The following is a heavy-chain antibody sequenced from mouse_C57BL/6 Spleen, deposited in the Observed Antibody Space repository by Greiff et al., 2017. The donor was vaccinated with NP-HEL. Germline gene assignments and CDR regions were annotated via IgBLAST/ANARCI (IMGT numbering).Heavy chain of an antibody. J-gene: IGHJ4*01. D-gene: IGHD1-1*01. V-gene: IGHV1-59*01. Sequence: QVQLQQPGAELVRPGTSVKLSCKASGYTFTSYWMHWVKQRPGQGLEWIGVIDPSDSYTNYNQKFKGKATLTVDTSSSTAYMQLSSLTSEDSAVYYCARRYGSSYFYAMDYWGQGTSVTVSS. CDR3: ARRYGSSYFYAMDY. CDR2: IDPSDSYT. CDR1: GYTFTSYW.